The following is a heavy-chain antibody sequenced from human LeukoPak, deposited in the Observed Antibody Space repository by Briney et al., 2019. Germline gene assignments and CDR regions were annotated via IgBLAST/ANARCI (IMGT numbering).Heavy chain of an antibody. D-gene: IGHD5-12*01. CDR2: IYYSGST. CDR3: ARDPRYSDYDGFDS. J-gene: IGHJ5*01. CDR1: GGSISSYY. V-gene: IGHV4-59*01. Sequence: PSETLSLTCTVSGGSISSYYWSWIRQPPGKGLEWIGYIYYSGSTNYNPSLKSRVTISVDTSKNQFSLKLSSVTAADTAVYYCARDPRYSDYDGFDSWGQGTLVTVSS.